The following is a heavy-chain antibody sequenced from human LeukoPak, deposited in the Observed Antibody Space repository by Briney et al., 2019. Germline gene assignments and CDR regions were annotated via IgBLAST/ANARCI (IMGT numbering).Heavy chain of an antibody. V-gene: IGHV3-21*01. Sequence: GGSLRLSCAASGCTFSSYSMNWVRQAPGKGLEWVSSISSSSSYIYYADSVKGRFTISRDNAKNSLYLQMNSLRAEDTAVYYCARDPWEDIVVVVAATPDYWGQGTLVTVSS. D-gene: IGHD2-15*01. CDR2: ISSSSSYI. CDR1: GCTFSSYS. CDR3: ARDPWEDIVVVVAATPDY. J-gene: IGHJ4*02.